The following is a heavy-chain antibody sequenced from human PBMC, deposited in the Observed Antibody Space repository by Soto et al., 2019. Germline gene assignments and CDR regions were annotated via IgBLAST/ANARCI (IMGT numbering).Heavy chain of an antibody. V-gene: IGHV3-23*01. CDR1: GFTFSSYA. CDR2: ISGSGGST. J-gene: IGHJ4*02. D-gene: IGHD3-22*01. Sequence: EVQLLESGGGLVQPGGSLRLSCAASGFTFSSYAMSWVRQAPGKGLEWVSAISGSGGSTYYADSVKGRFTISRDNSKNTLYLQMNSLRAEDTDVYYCAKDPYYYDSSGNFDYWGQGTLVTVSS. CDR3: AKDPYYYDSSGNFDY.